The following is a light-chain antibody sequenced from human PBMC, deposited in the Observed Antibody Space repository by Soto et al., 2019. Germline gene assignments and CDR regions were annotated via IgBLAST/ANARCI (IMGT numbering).Light chain of an antibody. CDR2: AAS. V-gene: IGKV1-9*01. Sequence: DIQLTQSPSFLSASVGDRVTITCRASQGISSYLAWYQQKPGKAPNLLIYAASTLQSGVPSRFSGSGSGTEFTLTISSLQPDDFATYYCQQLNNYPFTFGPGTKVVIK. J-gene: IGKJ3*01. CDR1: QGISSY. CDR3: QQLNNYPFT.